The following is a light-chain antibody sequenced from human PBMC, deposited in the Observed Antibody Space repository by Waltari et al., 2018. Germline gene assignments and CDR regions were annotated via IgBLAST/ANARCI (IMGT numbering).Light chain of an antibody. J-gene: IGLJ3*02. CDR2: NNN. CDR1: ISNIGSNT. CDR3: ATWDDSLDGWV. Sequence: QSVLTQPPSASGTPGQRVTISCSGSISNIGSNTVNWNQQVPGTPPKVLIFNNNDRPSGAPDRCSGSKSGTSASLVISGLQSEDEADYYCATWDDSLDGWVFGGGTRLTVL. V-gene: IGLV1-44*01.